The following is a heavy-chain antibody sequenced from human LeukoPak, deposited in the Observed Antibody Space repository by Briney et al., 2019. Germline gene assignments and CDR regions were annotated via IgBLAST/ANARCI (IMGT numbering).Heavy chain of an antibody. CDR3: TTDQVSMERLYYFDY. V-gene: IGHV3-15*01. Sequence: GGSLRLSCAASGFTFSNAWMSWVRQAPGKGLEWVGRIKSKTDGGTTDYAAPVKGRFTISRDDSKNTLYLQMNSLKTEDTAVYYCTTDQVSMERLYYFDYWGQGTLVTVSS. CDR2: IKSKTDGGTT. CDR1: GFTFSNAW. D-gene: IGHD1-1*01. J-gene: IGHJ4*02.